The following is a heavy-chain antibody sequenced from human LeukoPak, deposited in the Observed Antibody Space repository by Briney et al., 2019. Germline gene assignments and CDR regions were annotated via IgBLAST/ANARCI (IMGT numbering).Heavy chain of an antibody. CDR3: ARGDRGTGQHFEY. V-gene: IGHV3-53*01. J-gene: IGHJ4*02. D-gene: IGHD1-1*01. Sequence: GGSLRLSCAASGFTVSNNYMTWVRQAPGKGLEWVSIIFAGVGTYYADSVRGSFTISRDNSKNTLYLQMNSLEAEDAAVYYCARGDRGTGQHFEYWGQGTLVTVS. CDR1: GFTVSNNY. CDR2: IFAGVGT.